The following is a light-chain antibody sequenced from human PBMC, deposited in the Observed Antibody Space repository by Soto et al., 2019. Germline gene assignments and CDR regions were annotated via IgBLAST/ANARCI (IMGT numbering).Light chain of an antibody. CDR1: SCDIGAYNY. Sequence: QSALTQSPSASASPGQSVTISCTGISCDIGAYNYVSWYQQHPGKAPKLIIYEVNKRPSGVPDRFSGSKSGITASLTVSGLQADDEADYYCGAHAGSNTWVFGGGTKVTVL. CDR2: EVN. CDR3: GAHAGSNTWV. V-gene: IGLV2-8*01. J-gene: IGLJ3*02.